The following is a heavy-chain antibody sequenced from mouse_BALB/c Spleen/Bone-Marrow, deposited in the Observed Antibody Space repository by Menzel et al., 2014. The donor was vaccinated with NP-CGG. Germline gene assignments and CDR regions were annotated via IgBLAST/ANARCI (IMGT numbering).Heavy chain of an antibody. CDR3: AREGYDNDGGRSMDY. V-gene: IGHV1-54*01. Sequence: VQLQQSGAELVRPGTSVKVSCKASGYAFTNYLIEWVKQGPGQGLEWIGLIDPGSGGTNYNEKFKGKATLTADKSSSTAYMQLSSLTSDDSAVYFCAREGYDNDGGRSMDYWGQGTSVTVSS. D-gene: IGHD2-4*01. CDR1: GYAFTNYL. CDR2: IDPGSGGT. J-gene: IGHJ4*01.